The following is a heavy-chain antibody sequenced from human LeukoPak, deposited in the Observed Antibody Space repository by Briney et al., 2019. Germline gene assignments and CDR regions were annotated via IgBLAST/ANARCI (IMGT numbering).Heavy chain of an antibody. D-gene: IGHD3-10*01. Sequence: SGGSLRLSCAASGFTFSSYWMHWVRQAPGKGLVWVSRINSDGSSTSYADSVKGRFTIPRDNAKNTLYLQMNSLRAEDTAVYYCARGALWFGESHFDYWGQGTLVTVSS. J-gene: IGHJ4*02. CDR1: GFTFSSYW. CDR2: INSDGSST. V-gene: IGHV3-74*01. CDR3: ARGALWFGESHFDY.